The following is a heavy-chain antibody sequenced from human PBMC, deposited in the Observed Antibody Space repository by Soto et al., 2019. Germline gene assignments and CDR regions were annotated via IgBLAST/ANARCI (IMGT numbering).Heavy chain of an antibody. CDR1: GGSISSYY. V-gene: IGHV4-59*01. CDR2: IYYSGST. J-gene: IGHJ5*02. CDR3: AREIYSSSFGDWFDP. D-gene: IGHD6-6*01. Sequence: SETLSLTCTVSGGSISSYYWSWIRQPPGKGLEWIGYIYYSGSTNYNPSLKSRVTISVDTSKNQFSLKLSSVTAADTAVYYCAREIYSSSFGDWFDPWGQGTLVTVSS.